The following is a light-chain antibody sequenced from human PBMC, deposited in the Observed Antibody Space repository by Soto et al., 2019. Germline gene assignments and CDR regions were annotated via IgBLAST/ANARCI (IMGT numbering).Light chain of an antibody. CDR3: QRYGSSPIT. J-gene: IGKJ5*01. CDR1: QSVSSSY. V-gene: IGKV3-20*01. Sequence: EIVLTQSPGTLALSPGERATLSCRASQSVSSSYLAWYQQKPGQAPRLLIYGASSRATGIPDRFSGSGSGTNFTLTISRLEPEDFAVYYCQRYGSSPITFGQGTRLEIK. CDR2: GAS.